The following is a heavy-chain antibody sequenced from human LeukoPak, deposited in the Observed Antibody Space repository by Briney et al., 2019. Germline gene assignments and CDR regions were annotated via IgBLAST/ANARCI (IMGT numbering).Heavy chain of an antibody. V-gene: IGHV1-69*04. CDR3: ARDFLVEDYTDYFVDY. CDR1: GGTFSSYT. CDR2: IIPILGIA. Sequence: SVKVSCKASGGTFSSYTISWVRQAPGQGLEWMGRIIPILGIANYAQKFQGRVTVTADNSTSTAYMELSSLRSEDTAVYYCARDFLVEDYTDYFVDYWGQGTLVTVS. D-gene: IGHD4-11*01. J-gene: IGHJ4*02.